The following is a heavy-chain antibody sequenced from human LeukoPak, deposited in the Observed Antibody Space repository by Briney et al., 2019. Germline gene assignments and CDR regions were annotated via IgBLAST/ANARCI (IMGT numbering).Heavy chain of an antibody. CDR3: AKEGLGFGELSVYYYYYYMDV. V-gene: IGHV3-48*01. CDR1: GFTFSSYS. Sequence: GGSLRLSCAASGFTFSSYSMNWVRQAPGKGLEWVSYISSSSSTIYYADSVKGRFTISRDNAKNSLYLQMNSLRAEDTAVYYCAKEGLGFGELSVYYYYYYMDVWGKGTTVTISS. J-gene: IGHJ6*03. CDR2: ISSSSSTI. D-gene: IGHD3-10*01.